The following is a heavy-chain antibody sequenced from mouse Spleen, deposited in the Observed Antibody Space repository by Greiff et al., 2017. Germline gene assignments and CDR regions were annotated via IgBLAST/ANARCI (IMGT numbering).Heavy chain of an antibody. D-gene: IGHD2-2*01. CDR3: ARDGNDDWYFDV. J-gene: IGHJ1*01. CDR1: GYAFSSSW. V-gene: IGHV1-82*01. Sequence: QVQLQQSGPELVKPGASVKISCKASGYAFSSSWMNWVKQRPGKGLEWIGRIYPGDGDTNYNGTFKGKATLTADKSSSTAYMQLSSLTSEDSAVYFCARDGNDDWYFDVWGAGTTVTVSS. CDR2: IYPGDGDT.